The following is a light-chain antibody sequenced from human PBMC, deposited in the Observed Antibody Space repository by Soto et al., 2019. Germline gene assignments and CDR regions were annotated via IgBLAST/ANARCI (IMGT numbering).Light chain of an antibody. CDR2: GAS. CDR1: QSVSNNY. CDR3: QQSARWAT. Sequence: EIVLTRSPGSLSLSRLERAALSFMASQSVSNNYLAWYQQKPGQAPRLHIYGASNRATGIPDRFSGSGSGTDFTLTISSLETEDSAVYFCQQSARWATFGQGTRLEIK. V-gene: IGKV3-20*01. J-gene: IGKJ5*01.